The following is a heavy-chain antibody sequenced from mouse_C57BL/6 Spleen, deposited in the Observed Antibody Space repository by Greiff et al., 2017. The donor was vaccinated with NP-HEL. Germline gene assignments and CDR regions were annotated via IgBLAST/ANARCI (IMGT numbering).Heavy chain of an antibody. CDR2: IDPSDSYT. CDR1: GYTFTSYW. V-gene: IGHV1-59*01. CDR3: ARPHYYGSSDWYFDV. J-gene: IGHJ1*03. D-gene: IGHD1-1*01. Sequence: QVQLQQPGAELVRPGTSVKLSCKASGYTFTSYWMHWVKQRPGQGLEWIGVIDPSDSYTNYNQKFKGKATLTVDTSSSTAYMQLSSLTSEDSAVYYCARPHYYGSSDWYFDVWGTGTTVTVSS.